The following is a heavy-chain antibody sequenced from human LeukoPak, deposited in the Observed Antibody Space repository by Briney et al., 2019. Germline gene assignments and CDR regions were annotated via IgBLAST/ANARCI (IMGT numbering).Heavy chain of an antibody. CDR2: IYTSGST. V-gene: IGHV4-4*07. CDR3: AREEALYDFWSGYYRVSWFDP. J-gene: IGHJ5*02. Sequence: SETLSLTCTVSGGSISSYYWSWIRQPAGKGLEWIGRIYTSGSTNYNPPLKSRVTMSVDTSKNQFSLKLSSVTAADTAVYYCAREEALYDFWSGYYRVSWFDPWGQGALVTVSS. CDR1: GGSISSYY. D-gene: IGHD3-3*01.